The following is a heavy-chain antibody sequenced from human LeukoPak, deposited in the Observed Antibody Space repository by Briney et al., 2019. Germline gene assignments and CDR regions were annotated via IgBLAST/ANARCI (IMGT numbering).Heavy chain of an antibody. CDR2: ISAYNGNT. CDR1: GYTFTSYG. Sequence: GASVKISCKASGYTFTSYGITWVRQAPGQGLEWMGWISAYNGNTNYAQKLQGRVTMTTDTSTSTAYMELRSLRSDDTAVYCCARDSLAILSDYWGQGTLVTVSS. D-gene: IGHD5-18*01. J-gene: IGHJ4*02. CDR3: ARDSLAILSDY. V-gene: IGHV1-18*01.